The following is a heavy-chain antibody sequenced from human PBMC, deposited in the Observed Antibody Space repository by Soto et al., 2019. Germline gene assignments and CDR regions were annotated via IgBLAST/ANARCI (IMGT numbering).Heavy chain of an antibody. V-gene: IGHV3-30*18. CDR1: GFTFSSYG. J-gene: IGHJ4*02. CDR2: ISYDGSNK. D-gene: IGHD3-10*01. Sequence: QVQLVESGGGVVQPGRSLRLSCAASGFTFSSYGMHWVRQAPGKGLEWVAVISYDGSNKYYADSVKGRFTISRDNSKNTLYLQMNSLRAEETAVYYCAKAPGISIRPIYFDYWGKGTLVTVSS. CDR3: AKAPGISIRPIYFDY.